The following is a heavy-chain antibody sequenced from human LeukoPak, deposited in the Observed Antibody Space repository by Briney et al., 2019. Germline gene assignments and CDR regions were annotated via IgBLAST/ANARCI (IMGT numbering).Heavy chain of an antibody. CDR1: GFTFSDYY. CDR3: ARGGYYGSGNDFRFDP. CDR2: IHYTGST. V-gene: IGHV4-59*01. D-gene: IGHD3-10*01. Sequence: GSLRLSCAASGFTFSDYYMSWIRQAPGKGLECIGYIHYTGSTNYNPSLKSRVTISVDTSKNQFSLKLSSVTAADTAIYYCARGGYYGSGNDFRFDPWGQGTLVTVSS. J-gene: IGHJ5*02.